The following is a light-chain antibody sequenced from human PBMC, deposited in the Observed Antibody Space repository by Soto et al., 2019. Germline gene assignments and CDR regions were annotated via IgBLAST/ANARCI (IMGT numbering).Light chain of an antibody. CDR3: KQYVISVT. V-gene: IGKV3-20*01. CDR1: QSISGY. J-gene: IGKJ5*01. Sequence: EIVLTHSPATLSLSPGERATLSCRASQSISGYLAWYQQKPGQAPRLLIYGASNRATGIQERFSGSGSGTDFTLTIRRLEPQDSAMYYCKQYVISVTCGQGTRLEI. CDR2: GAS.